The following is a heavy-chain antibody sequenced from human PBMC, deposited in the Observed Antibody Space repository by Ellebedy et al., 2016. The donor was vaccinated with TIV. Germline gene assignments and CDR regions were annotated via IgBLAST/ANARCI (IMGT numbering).Heavy chain of an antibody. CDR1: GGSISTSNFY. V-gene: IGHV4-39*07. J-gene: IGHJ4*01. D-gene: IGHD3-10*01. CDR3: ARGYYNSGKYFSPGE. Sequence: MPSETLSLTCTLSGGSISTSNFYWGWVRQPPGKGLEWIGTIYYSWTTQYNPSLKSRVTISVDTSNDQFSLKLSSVTAADTAIYYCARGYYNSGKYFSPGEWGQGTLVTVSS. CDR2: IYYSWTT.